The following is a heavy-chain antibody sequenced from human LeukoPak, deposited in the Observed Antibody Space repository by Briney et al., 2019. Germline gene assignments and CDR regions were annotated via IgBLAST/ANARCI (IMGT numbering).Heavy chain of an antibody. Sequence: SETLSLTCTVSGSSINDFYWSWIRQPPGKGLEWIGEINHSGSTNYNPSLKSRVTISVDTSKNQFSLKLSSVTAADTAVYYCARGLKYYDFWSAKGWFDPWGQGTLVTVSS. CDR3: ARGLKYYDFWSAKGWFDP. CDR1: GSSINDFY. D-gene: IGHD3-3*01. CDR2: INHSGST. V-gene: IGHV4-34*01. J-gene: IGHJ5*02.